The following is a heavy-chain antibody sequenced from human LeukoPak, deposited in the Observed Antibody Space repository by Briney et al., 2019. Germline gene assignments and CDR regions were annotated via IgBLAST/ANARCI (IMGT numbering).Heavy chain of an antibody. CDR3: ARGTVATAFDY. D-gene: IGHD5-12*01. CDR1: GYTFTSYD. J-gene: IGHJ4*02. Sequence: ASVKVSCTASGYTFTSYDINWVRQATGQGLEWMGYMNPNSGNTGYAQKFQGRVTMTRDTSTSTVYMELSSLRSEDTAVYYCARGTVATAFDYWGQGTLVTVSS. CDR2: MNPNSGNT. V-gene: IGHV1-8*02.